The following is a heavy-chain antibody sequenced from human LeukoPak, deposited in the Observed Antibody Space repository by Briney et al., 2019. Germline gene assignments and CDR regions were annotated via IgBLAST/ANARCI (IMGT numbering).Heavy chain of an antibody. CDR1: GGTFNSYA. CDR2: IIPILGIA. D-gene: IGHD2-15*01. V-gene: IGHV1-69*04. CDR3: AKSGVVVAGWFDP. Sequence: AVTVSYKASGGTFNSYAISWVGQAPGQGGGWMGRIIPILGIANYAQKFQGRVTITADKSTSTAYMELSSLRSGDTAVYYCAKSGVVVAGWFDPWGQGTLVTVSS. J-gene: IGHJ5*02.